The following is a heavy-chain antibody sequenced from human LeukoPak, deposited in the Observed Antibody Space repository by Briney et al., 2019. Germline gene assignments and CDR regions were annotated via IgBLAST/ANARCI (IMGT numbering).Heavy chain of an antibody. CDR2: IYHSGST. CDR1: GGSISSGGYY. CDR3: ARAPIAVAGKDYYYYMDV. J-gene: IGHJ6*03. V-gene: IGHV4-30-2*01. D-gene: IGHD6-19*01. Sequence: SETLSLTCTVSGGSISSGGYYWSWIRQPPGKGLEWIGYIYHSGSTYYNPSLKSRVTISVDRSKNQFSLKLSSVTAADTAVYYCARAPIAVAGKDYYYYMDVWGKGTTVTVSS.